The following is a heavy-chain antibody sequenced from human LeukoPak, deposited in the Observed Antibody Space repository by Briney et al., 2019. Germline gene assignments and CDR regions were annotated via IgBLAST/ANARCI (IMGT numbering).Heavy chain of an antibody. D-gene: IGHD5-12*01. J-gene: IGHJ4*02. Sequence: GGSLRLSCAASGFPFSSQAMNWVRQPPGKGLEWVSGINSGGGSTYYADSVKGRFTISRDNSKNTLYLQMNSLRGEDTAVYYCAKRLEVVATTVDYWGQGTLVTVSS. CDR1: GFPFSSQA. CDR2: INSGGGST. CDR3: AKRLEVVATTVDY. V-gene: IGHV3-23*01.